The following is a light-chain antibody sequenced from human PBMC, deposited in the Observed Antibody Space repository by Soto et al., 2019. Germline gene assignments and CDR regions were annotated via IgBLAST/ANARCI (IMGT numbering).Light chain of an antibody. Sequence: QSALTQPASVSGSPGQSITISCTGTSSDVGGYNYVSWYQQQPGKAPKLMIYEVSNRPSGVSNRFSGSKSGNTASLTISWLHAEDEADYYCSSYTSSSSYVFGTGTKVTVL. CDR3: SSYTSSSSYV. CDR1: SSDVGGYNY. J-gene: IGLJ1*01. CDR2: EVS. V-gene: IGLV2-14*01.